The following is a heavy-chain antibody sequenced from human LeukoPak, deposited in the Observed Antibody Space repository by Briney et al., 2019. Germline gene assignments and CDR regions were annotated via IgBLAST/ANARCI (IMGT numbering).Heavy chain of an antibody. V-gene: IGHV3-74*01. CDR3: ARASSVGSVWTIDY. CDR1: GFTFSNYW. D-gene: IGHD3/OR15-3a*01. Sequence: PGGSLRLSCAASGFTFSNYWMHWVRQAPGKGLVWVSRIESDGSASYADSVKGRFTISRDKAKNTLYLQMNSLRAEDTAVYYCARASSVGSVWTIDYWGQGTLVTVSS. J-gene: IGHJ4*02. CDR2: IESDGSA.